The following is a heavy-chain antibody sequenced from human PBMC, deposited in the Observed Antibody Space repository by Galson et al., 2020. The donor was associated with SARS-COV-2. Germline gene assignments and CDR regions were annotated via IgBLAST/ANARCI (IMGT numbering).Heavy chain of an antibody. Sequence: SVKVSCKASGGTFSSYAISWVRQAPGQGLEWMGGIIPIFGTANYAQKFQGRVTITADESTSTAYMELSSLRSEDTAVYYCAQGGWITMIGGALTYFDYWGQGTLVTVSS. CDR2: IIPIFGTA. CDR3: AQGGWITMIGGALTYFDY. D-gene: IGHD3-22*01. V-gene: IGHV1-69*13. CDR1: GGTFSSYA. J-gene: IGHJ4*02.